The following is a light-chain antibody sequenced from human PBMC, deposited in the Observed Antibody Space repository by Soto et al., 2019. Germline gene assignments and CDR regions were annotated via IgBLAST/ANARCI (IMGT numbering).Light chain of an antibody. CDR3: MQAVQTPWS. CDR2: MAS. Sequence: IVVTQSPLSLPVILGEPASISCRSGQSLLHSNGCNFLDWYLQRPGQSPQRLIYMASSRAPGVADRFSGSSSGTDFTLTITRVEAKEVGIYYCMQAVQTPWSFGQGSKV. CDR1: QSLLHSNGCNF. J-gene: IGKJ1*01. V-gene: IGKV2-28*01.